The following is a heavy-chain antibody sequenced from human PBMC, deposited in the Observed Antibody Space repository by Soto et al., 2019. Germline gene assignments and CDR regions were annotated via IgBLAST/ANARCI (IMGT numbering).Heavy chain of an antibody. CDR2: VYHTGNT. V-gene: IGHV4-59*01. CDR3: AREQYNWKL. Sequence: QVQLQESGPGLLKPSETLSLTCSVSGVSITSYYWTWIRHPPGKGLEWIGYVYHTGNTYYNPSLKSRVTISLDTSKNQVSLRLRSVTAADTAVDYCAREQYNWKLWGQGTLVTVSS. D-gene: IGHD1-20*01. CDR1: GVSITSYY. J-gene: IGHJ4*02.